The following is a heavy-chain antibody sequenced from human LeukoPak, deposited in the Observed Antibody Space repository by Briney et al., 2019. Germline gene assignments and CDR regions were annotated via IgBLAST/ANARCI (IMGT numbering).Heavy chain of an antibody. Sequence: SETLSLTCTVSGGSISSYYWSWIRQPPGKGLEWIGYIYYSGSTNYNPSLKSRVTISVDTSKNQFSLKLSSVTAADTAVYYCARGTEGSENGSGRWWYYYMDVWAKGPRSPSP. D-gene: IGHD3-10*01. V-gene: IGHV4-59*01. CDR2: IYYSGST. CDR3: ARGTEGSENGSGRWWYYYMDV. CDR1: GGSISSYY. J-gene: IGHJ6*03.